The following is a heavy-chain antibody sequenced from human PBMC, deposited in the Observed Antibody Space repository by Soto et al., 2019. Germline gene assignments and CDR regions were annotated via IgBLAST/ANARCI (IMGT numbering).Heavy chain of an antibody. D-gene: IGHD6-25*01. CDR3: ARERGYSSAPQGDFQH. CDR1: GGTFSSYA. J-gene: IGHJ1*01. CDR2: IIPIFGTA. Sequence: ASVKVSCKASGGTFSSYAISWVRQAPGQGLEWMGGIIPIFGTANYAQKFQGRVTITADESTSTAYMELSSLRSEDTAVYYCARERGYSSAPQGDFQHWGQGTLVTVSS. V-gene: IGHV1-69*13.